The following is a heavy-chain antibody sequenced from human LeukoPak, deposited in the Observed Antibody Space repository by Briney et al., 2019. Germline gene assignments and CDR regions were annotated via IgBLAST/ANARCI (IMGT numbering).Heavy chain of an antibody. J-gene: IGHJ4*02. Sequence: GGSLRLPCAASGFTFSSYAMSWVRQAPGKGLEWVSAISGSGGSTYYADSVKGRFTISRDNSKNTLYLQMNSLRAEDTAVYYCAKVGTSSSWYSYFDYWGQGTLVTVSS. CDR3: AKVGTSSSWYSYFDY. V-gene: IGHV3-23*01. CDR1: GFTFSSYA. CDR2: ISGSGGST. D-gene: IGHD6-13*01.